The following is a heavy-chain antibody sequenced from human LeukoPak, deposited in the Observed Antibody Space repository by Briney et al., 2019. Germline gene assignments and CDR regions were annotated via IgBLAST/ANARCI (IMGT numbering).Heavy chain of an antibody. CDR1: GYSISSGYY. D-gene: IGHD4-17*01. V-gene: IGHV4-38-2*02. Sequence: SETLSLTCAVSGYSISSGYYWGWIRQPPGKGLEWIGSIYHSGSTYYNPSLKSRVTISVDTSKNQFSLKLSSVTAADTAVYYCAREPKDYDYGDLFDYWGQGTLVTVSS. CDR3: AREPKDYDYGDLFDY. CDR2: IYHSGST. J-gene: IGHJ4*02.